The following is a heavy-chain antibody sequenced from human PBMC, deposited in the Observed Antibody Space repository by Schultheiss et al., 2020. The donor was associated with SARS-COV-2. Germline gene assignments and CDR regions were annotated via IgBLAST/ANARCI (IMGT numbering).Heavy chain of an antibody. CDR3: ARLRQQLVRSYYYYYMDV. D-gene: IGHD6-13*01. V-gene: IGHV4-59*12. Sequence: SETLSLTCAVYGGSFSGYYWSWIRQPPGKGLEWIGYIYYSGSTNYNPSLKSRVTISVDTSKNQFSLQLNSVTTEDTAVYYCARLRQQLVRSYYYYYMDVWGKGTTVTVSS. CDR1: GGSFSGYY. CDR2: IYYSGST. J-gene: IGHJ6*03.